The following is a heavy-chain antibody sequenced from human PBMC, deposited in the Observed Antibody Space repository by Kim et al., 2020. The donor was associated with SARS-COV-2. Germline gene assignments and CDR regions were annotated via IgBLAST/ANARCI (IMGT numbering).Heavy chain of an antibody. V-gene: IGHV3-11*01. CDR1: GFTFSDYY. D-gene: IGHD3-9*01. J-gene: IGHJ4*02. CDR2: ISSSGSTI. CDR3: ARSSSPGYFDWFLGYFDY. Sequence: GGSLRLSCAASGFTFSDYYMSWIRQAPGKGLEWVSYISSSGSTIYYADSVKGRFTISRDNAKNSLYLQMNSLRAEDTAVYYCARSSSPGYFDWFLGYFDYWGQGTLVTVSS.